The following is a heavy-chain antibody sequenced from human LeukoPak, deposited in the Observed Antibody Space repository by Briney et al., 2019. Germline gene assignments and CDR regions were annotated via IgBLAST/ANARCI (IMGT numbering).Heavy chain of an antibody. CDR2: INLNSGAT. J-gene: IGHJ3*02. CDR1: GYTFTSYA. V-gene: IGHV1-2*02. CDR3: ARNKWNDAWDAFDI. D-gene: IGHD1-1*01. Sequence: ASVKVSCKASGYTFTSYAMNWVRQAPGQGLEWMGWINLNSGATNYAQSFQGRVTMTRDTSISTAYMELSRLTSDDTAVYYCARNKWNDAWDAFDIWGQGTMVTVSS.